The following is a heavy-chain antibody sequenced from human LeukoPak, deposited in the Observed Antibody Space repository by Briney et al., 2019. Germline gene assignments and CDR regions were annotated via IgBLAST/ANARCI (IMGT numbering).Heavy chain of an antibody. CDR3: ARGDSTWSFDY. J-gene: IGHJ4*02. V-gene: IGHV1-8*03. Sequence: ASVKVSCKASGYTFTTYDINWVRQTTGHGLEVMGWMNPNSGNTDYAQKLQGRLTITTNTSISTAYMELSSLTSEDTAVYYCARGDSTWSFDYWGQGTLVTVFS. CDR1: GYTFTTYD. D-gene: IGHD6-13*01. CDR2: MNPNSGNT.